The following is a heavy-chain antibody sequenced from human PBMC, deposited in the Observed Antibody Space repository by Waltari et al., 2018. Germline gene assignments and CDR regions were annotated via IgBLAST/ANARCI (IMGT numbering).Heavy chain of an antibody. CDR1: GGSISSSNW. D-gene: IGHD2-15*01. Sequence: QVQLQESGPGLVKPSGTLSLTCAVSGGSISSSNWWSWVRQPPGKGLEWIGEIYHSGSTNYNPSLKSRVTISVDKSKNQFSLKLSSVTAADTAVYYCARAPYCSGGSCYPSDADAFDIWGQWTMVTVSS. V-gene: IGHV4-4*02. J-gene: IGHJ3*02. CDR3: ARAPYCSGGSCYPSDADAFDI. CDR2: IYHSGST.